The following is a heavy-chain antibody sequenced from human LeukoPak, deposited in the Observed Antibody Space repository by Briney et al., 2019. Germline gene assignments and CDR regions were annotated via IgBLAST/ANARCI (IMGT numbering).Heavy chain of an antibody. Sequence: PGGSLRLSCAASGFTFSNALMSWVRQAPGKGLEWVGRIKRKTDGGTTDYAAPVKDRFTISRDDSKNTLYLQMNSLKTEDTALYYCASDVDGGNPLDNWGQGTLVTVSS. J-gene: IGHJ4*02. CDR3: ASDVDGGNPLDN. CDR2: IKRKTDGGTT. V-gene: IGHV3-15*01. CDR1: GFTFSNAL. D-gene: IGHD4-23*01.